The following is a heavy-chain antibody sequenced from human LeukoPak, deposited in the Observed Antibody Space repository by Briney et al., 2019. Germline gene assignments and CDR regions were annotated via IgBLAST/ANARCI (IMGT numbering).Heavy chain of an antibody. Sequence: SETLSLTCAVYGGSFSGYYWSWIRQPPGKGLEWIGEINHSGSTNYNPSLKSRVTISVDTSKNQFSLKLSSVTAADTAVYYCVRDRKYSSGGTGYYYGMDVWGQGTTVTVSS. CDR3: VRDRKYSSGGTGYYYGMDV. CDR1: GGSFSGYY. CDR2: INHSGST. J-gene: IGHJ6*02. V-gene: IGHV4-34*01. D-gene: IGHD6-19*01.